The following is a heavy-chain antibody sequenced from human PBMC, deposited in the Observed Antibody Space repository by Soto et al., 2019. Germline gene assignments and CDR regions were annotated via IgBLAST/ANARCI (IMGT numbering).Heavy chain of an antibody. CDR1: GGFVSSSSYS. V-gene: IGHV4-39*02. CDR2: IYSSENT. CDR3: ARDKITGLFDY. D-gene: IGHD2-8*02. Sequence: PSETLSLTCSVSGGFVSSSSYSWGWIRQSPGKGLEWIGKIYSSENTYYNPSLLSRVTISVDTSKNQFSLRLTSVTAADTAVYYWARDKITGLFDYWGQGTLVTVSS. J-gene: IGHJ4*02.